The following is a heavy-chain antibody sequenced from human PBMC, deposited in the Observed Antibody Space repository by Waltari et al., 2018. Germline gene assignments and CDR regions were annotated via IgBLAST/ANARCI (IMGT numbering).Heavy chain of an antibody. CDR3: ASHRPGGLGMDV. CDR1: VPTFPRYW. V-gene: IGHV3-74*01. J-gene: IGHJ6*02. CDR2: IKSDGGGT. Sequence: EMQLVESGGGLVHPGGSLHHSCAASVPTFPRYWMHWVRQAPGKGLVGVSRIKSDGGGTTYADSVRGQFTTSRDNAKNTLFLQMNSLRGEDTAVYYCASHRPGGLGMDVWGQGTTVIVSS.